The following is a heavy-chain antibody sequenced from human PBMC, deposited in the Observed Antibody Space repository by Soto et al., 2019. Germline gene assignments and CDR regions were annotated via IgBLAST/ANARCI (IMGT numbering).Heavy chain of an antibody. J-gene: IGHJ4*02. Sequence: QITLKESGPTLVKPTQTLTLSCTFSGFSLRPHTVGVAWIRQPPGKALEWLALIYWDEDKRYCPSLKNRLTITKDTSKCLVGLTMNKRDPVDTSTYYCAYIVAFDFRGYNFAVWGQGILVTVSS. CDR3: AYIVAFDFRGYNFAV. CDR1: GFSLRPHTVG. D-gene: IGHD1-1*01. CDR2: IYWDEDK. V-gene: IGHV2-5*02.